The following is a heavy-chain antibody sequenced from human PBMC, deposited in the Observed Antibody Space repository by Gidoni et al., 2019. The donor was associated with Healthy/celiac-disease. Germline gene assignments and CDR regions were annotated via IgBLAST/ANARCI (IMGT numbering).Heavy chain of an antibody. CDR2: ISSSSSDI. CDR1: GFPFRRYR. J-gene: IGHJ3*02. V-gene: IGHV3-21*01. D-gene: IGHD6-6*01. Sequence: EVQLVESGGGLVKPGGSLRLSCAASGFPFRRYRMNWVRQAPGKGLEGVSSISSSSSDIYDADSVKGRFTISRDNAKNSRYLQMNSLRAEDTAVYYCARDVGIKGSSSSGGLNAFDIWGQGTMVTVSS. CDR3: ARDVGIKGSSSSGGLNAFDI.